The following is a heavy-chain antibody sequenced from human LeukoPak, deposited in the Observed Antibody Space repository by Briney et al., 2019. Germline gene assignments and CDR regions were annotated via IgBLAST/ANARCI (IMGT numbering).Heavy chain of an antibody. CDR3: ARAEKLYFWSGYYVNEYDAFDI. CDR2: IYYSGST. Sequence: SETLSLTCTVSGGSISSSSYYWGWIRQPPGKGLEWIGSIYYSGSTYYNPSLKSRVTISVDTSKNQFSLKLSSVTAADTAVYYCARAEKLYFWSGYYVNEYDAFDIWGQGTMVTVSS. D-gene: IGHD3-3*01. J-gene: IGHJ3*02. V-gene: IGHV4-39*07. CDR1: GGSISSSSYY.